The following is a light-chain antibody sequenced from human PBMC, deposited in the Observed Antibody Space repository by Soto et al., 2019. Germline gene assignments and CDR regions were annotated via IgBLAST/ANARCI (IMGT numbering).Light chain of an antibody. V-gene: IGKV1-12*01. CDR3: QQSNNHPIS. CDR2: DVS. Sequence: DNQLTQSPASISASVGDRVTITCRASQAVNSWLAWFQQKPGMAPKXVIYDVSSLQSGVPSRFSGSGSGTEFTLTISSLQPEDFATYYCQQSNNHPISFGQGTRLEIK. CDR1: QAVNSW. J-gene: IGKJ5*01.